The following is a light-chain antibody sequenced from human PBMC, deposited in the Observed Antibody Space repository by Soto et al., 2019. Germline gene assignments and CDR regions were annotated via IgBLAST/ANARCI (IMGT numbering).Light chain of an antibody. CDR2: DAS. CDR1: QSISTW. J-gene: IGKJ1*01. CDR3: QQYQNSWT. Sequence: DIQLTQSRSTLSASVGARVILTCRASQSISTWLAWYQQKPGKVPNLLIYDASNLESGVPLRFSGSGSGTEFTLTISSLQPDDFATYYCQQYQNSWTFGQGTKV. V-gene: IGKV1-5*01.